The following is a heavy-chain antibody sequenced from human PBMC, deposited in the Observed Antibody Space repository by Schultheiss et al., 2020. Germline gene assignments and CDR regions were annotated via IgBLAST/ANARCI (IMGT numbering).Heavy chain of an antibody. J-gene: IGHJ6*02. V-gene: IGHV3-30*07. CDR2: ISYDGSNK. CDR1: GFAFSSYS. D-gene: IGHD3-10*01. CDR3: ARDGGYYGSGGIYYYYYGMDV. Sequence: GGSLRLSCAASGFAFSSYSMHWVRQAPGKGLEWVAVISYDGSNKYYADSVKGRFTISRDNAKNTLYLQMNSLRAEDTAVYYCARDGGYYGSGGIYYYYYGMDVWGQGTTVTVSS.